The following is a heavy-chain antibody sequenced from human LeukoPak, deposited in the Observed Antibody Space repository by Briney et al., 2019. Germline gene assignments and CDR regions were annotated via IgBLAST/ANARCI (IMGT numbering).Heavy chain of an antibody. CDR3: AGNPGSRGY. CDR2: INHSGST. V-gene: IGHV4-34*01. Sequence: SETLSLTCAVYGGSFSGYYWSWIRQPPGKGLEWIGEINHSGSTNYNPSLKSRVTISVDTSKNQFSLKLSSVTAADTAVYYCAGNPGSRGYWGQGTLVTVSS. J-gene: IGHJ4*02. CDR1: GGSFSGYY. D-gene: IGHD3-10*01.